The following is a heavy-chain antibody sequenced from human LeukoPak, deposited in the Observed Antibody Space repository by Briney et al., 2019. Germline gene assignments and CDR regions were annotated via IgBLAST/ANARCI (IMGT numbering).Heavy chain of an antibody. V-gene: IGHV1-2*02. CDR1: GYTFTGYY. Sequence: ASVKVSCKASGYTFTGYYMHWVRQAPGQGLEWMGWINPNSGGTNYAQKFQGRVTMTRDTSISTAYMGLSRLRSDDTAVYYCARPDSSTRRKNWFDPWGQGTLVTVSS. CDR2: INPNSGGT. J-gene: IGHJ5*02. D-gene: IGHD6-13*01. CDR3: ARPDSSTRRKNWFDP.